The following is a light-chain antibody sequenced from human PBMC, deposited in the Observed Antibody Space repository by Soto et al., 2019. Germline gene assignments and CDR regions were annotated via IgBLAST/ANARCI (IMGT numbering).Light chain of an antibody. CDR2: EAT. V-gene: IGLV2-23*01. Sequence: QSALTQPASVSGSPGQSITFSCTGTSSDVGNYILVSWYQQHPGKAPKLMIYEATKRPSGVSNRFSGSKSGNTASLTISGLQAEDEADYYCCSYAGNNTLVFGGGTKLTVL. CDR3: CSYAGNNTLV. CDR1: SSDVGNYIL. J-gene: IGLJ3*02.